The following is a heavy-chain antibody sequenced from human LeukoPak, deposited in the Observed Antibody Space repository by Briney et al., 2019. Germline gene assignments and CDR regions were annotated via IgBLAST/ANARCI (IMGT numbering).Heavy chain of an antibody. CDR2: INPSGGST. CDR3: AAALLEWFY. V-gene: IGHV1-46*01. J-gene: IGHJ4*02. Sequence: ASVKVSCKASGGTFSSYAISWVRQAPGQGLEWMGIINPSGGSTSYAQKFQGRVTMTRDTSTSTVYMELSSLRSEDTAVYYCAAALLEWFYWGQGTLVTVSS. D-gene: IGHD3-3*01. CDR1: GGTFSSYA.